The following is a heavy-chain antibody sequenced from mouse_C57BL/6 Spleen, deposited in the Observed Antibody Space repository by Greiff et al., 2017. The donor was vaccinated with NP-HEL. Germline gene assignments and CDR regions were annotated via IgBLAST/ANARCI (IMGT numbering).Heavy chain of an antibody. D-gene: IGHD2-3*01. Sequence: EVMLVESGEGLVKPGGSLKLSCAASGFTFSSYAMSWVRQTPEKRLEWVAYISSGGDYIYYADTVKGRFTISRDTARNTLYLQMSSLKSEDTAMYYCTREGNGYYLAWFAYWGQGTLVTVSA. V-gene: IGHV5-9-1*02. CDR3: TREGNGYYLAWFAY. J-gene: IGHJ3*01. CDR2: ISSGGDYI. CDR1: GFTFSSYA.